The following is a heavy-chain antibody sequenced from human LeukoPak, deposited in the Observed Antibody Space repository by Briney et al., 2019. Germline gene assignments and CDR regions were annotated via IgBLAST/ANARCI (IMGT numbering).Heavy chain of an antibody. D-gene: IGHD3-22*01. Sequence: ASVKVSCKASGYTFTSYGISWVRQAPGHGLEWMGWISAYNGNTNYAQKLQGRVTMTTDTSTSTAYMELRSLRSDDTAVYYCARAGLYYYDSSGYSSFDYWGQGTLVTVSS. CDR3: ARAGLYYYDSSGYSSFDY. V-gene: IGHV1-18*01. J-gene: IGHJ4*02. CDR1: GYTFTSYG. CDR2: ISAYNGNT.